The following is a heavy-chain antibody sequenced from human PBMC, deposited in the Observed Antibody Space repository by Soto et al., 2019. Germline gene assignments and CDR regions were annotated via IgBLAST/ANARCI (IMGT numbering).Heavy chain of an antibody. CDR3: ARDVGSGTNYFDP. V-gene: IGHV4-59*01. Sequence: TAEILSLTCTVSGGSISYYYWSWIRQPPGKGLEWSGYIYYSGSTNYNPSLKSRVTISVDTSKNQFSLKLSSVTAAETAVYYCARDVGSGTNYFDPWGQGTQVTVSS. CDR1: GGSISYYY. J-gene: IGHJ5*01. D-gene: IGHD3-10*01. CDR2: IYYSGST.